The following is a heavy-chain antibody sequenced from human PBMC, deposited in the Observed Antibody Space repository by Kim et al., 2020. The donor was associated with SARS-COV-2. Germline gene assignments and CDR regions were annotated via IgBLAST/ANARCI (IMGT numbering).Heavy chain of an antibody. CDR1: GFTFSTYS. D-gene: IGHD4-17*01. CDR3: ARDAEMGAETIRVY. Sequence: GGSLRLSCAASGFTFSTYSMNWVRQAPGKGLEWVSYISVSRITNYADSVKGRFTISRDDAKNSPYLQMNSLRDGDTAVYYCARDAEMGAETIRVYWGQGTLVTVSS. J-gene: IGHJ4*02. CDR2: ISVSRIT. V-gene: IGHV3-48*02.